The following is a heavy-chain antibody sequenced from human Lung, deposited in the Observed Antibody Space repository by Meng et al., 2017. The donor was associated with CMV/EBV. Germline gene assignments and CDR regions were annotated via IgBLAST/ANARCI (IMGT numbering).Heavy chain of an antibody. V-gene: IGHV4-34*01. D-gene: IGHD3-10*01. Sequence: SETXSLTCAVYGGSFSGYYWSWIRQPPGKGLEWIGEINHSGSTNYNPSLKSRVTISVDTSKNQFSLKLSSVTAADTAVYYCAREGITMVRGVIIGRPDYXGQGXLVTVSS. CDR1: GGSFSGYY. CDR3: AREGITMVRGVIIGRPDY. J-gene: IGHJ4*02. CDR2: INHSGST.